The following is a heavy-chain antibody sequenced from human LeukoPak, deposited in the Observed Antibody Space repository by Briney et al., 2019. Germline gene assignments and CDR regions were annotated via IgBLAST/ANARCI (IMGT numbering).Heavy chain of an antibody. CDR1: GDSVSSNSVA. V-gene: IGHV6-1*01. CDR3: ARYCGGGSCPSY. Sequence: SQTLSLTCAISGDSVSSNSVAWNWIRQSPSRCLEWLGRTYYRSEWYSDYAVSVKGRITINPDTSKNQFSLQLNSVTPEDTAVYYCARYCGGGSCPSYWGQGTLVTVSS. D-gene: IGHD2-15*01. J-gene: IGHJ4*02. CDR2: TYYRSEWYS.